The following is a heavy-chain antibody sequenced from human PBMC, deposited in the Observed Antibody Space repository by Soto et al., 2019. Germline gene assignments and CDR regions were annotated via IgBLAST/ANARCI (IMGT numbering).Heavy chain of an antibody. Sequence: QVQLVQSGAEVKKPGASVKVSCKASGYTFSTFDISWVRQAPGQGLEWVAWISPFSGNTYSAQKFHGRVTLTADTSTSTAYMEMRTLRSDDTAVYYCARESGHYDTGSDVYYYYGMDVWGQGTTVTVSS. CDR3: ARESGHYDTGSDVYYYYGMDV. D-gene: IGHD3-16*01. CDR1: GYTFSTFD. CDR2: ISPFSGNT. V-gene: IGHV1-18*01. J-gene: IGHJ6*02.